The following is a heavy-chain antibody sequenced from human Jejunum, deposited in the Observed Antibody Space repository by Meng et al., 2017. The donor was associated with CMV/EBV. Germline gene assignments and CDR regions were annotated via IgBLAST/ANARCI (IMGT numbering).Heavy chain of an antibody. CDR2: SSSNGGSV. V-gene: IGHV3-64*02. J-gene: IGHJ4*02. CDR1: TFSDYV. Sequence: TFSDYVMHWVRQAPGKGLEHVSLSSSNGGSVYYADSVKGRFTISRDNSKNTLYLQMGSLRAEDMAVYYCARDGATGYFGDYFFDYWGQGTLVTVSS. CDR3: ARDGATGYFGDYFFDY. D-gene: IGHD3-9*01.